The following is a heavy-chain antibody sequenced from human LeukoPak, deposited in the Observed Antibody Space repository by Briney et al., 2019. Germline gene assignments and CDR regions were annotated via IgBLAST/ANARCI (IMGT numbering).Heavy chain of an antibody. CDR3: ARGGNYDILTGYIFDY. J-gene: IGHJ4*02. Sequence: GGSLRLSCAASEFTFSSYAMSWVRQAPGKGLEWVANIKHDGGDKHYVDSVKGRFTIARDSAKNSLNLQMNSLRAEDTAVYYCARGGNYDILTGYIFDYWGQGTLVTVSS. CDR2: IKHDGGDK. V-gene: IGHV3-7*03. CDR1: EFTFSSYA. D-gene: IGHD3-9*01.